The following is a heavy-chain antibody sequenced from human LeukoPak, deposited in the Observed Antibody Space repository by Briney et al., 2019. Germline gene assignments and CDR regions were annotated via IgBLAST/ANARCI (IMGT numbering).Heavy chain of an antibody. Sequence: SETLSLTCAVYDGSFSCYYWSWIRQPPGKGLEWIGEINHSGSTNYNPSLKSRVTISVDTSKNQFSLKLSSVTAADTAVYYCARNPRDSGWYRRNKFDYWGQGTLVTVSS. CDR1: DGSFSCYY. J-gene: IGHJ4*02. CDR2: INHSGST. D-gene: IGHD6-19*01. CDR3: ARNPRDSGWYRRNKFDY. V-gene: IGHV4-34*01.